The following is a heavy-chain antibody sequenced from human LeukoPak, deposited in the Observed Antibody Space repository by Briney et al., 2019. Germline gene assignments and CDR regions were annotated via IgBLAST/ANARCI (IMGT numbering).Heavy chain of an antibody. CDR2: IYYSGST. Sequence: PSETLSLTRTVAGSSIRSYYWSWIRQPPGKGREWIGYIYYSGSTNYNPSLKSRVTISVDTSKNQFSLKLSSVTAADTAVYYCARQNPSGSYGYYFDYWGQGTLLTVSS. V-gene: IGHV4-59*08. CDR1: GSSIRSYY. J-gene: IGHJ4*02. D-gene: IGHD1-26*01. CDR3: ARQNPSGSYGYYFDY.